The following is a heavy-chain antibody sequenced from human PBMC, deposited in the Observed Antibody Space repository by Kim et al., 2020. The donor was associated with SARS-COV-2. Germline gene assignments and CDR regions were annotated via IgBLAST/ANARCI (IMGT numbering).Heavy chain of an antibody. D-gene: IGHD2-8*02. CDR3: LHPLVN. J-gene: IGHJ4*02. V-gene: IGHV3-66*01. CDR2: SGGQT. Sequence: SGGQTYYADSVKGRFTISRDNFHSILYLPVTSLRADDTAVYYCLHPLVNWGQGTLVTVSS.